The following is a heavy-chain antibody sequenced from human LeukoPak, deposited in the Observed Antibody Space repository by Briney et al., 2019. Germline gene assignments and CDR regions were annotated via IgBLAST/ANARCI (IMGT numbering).Heavy chain of an antibody. V-gene: IGHV4-34*01. CDR1: AGSFSVYY. D-gene: IGHD3-10*01. Sequence: SETLSLTCAVYAGSFSVYYWSWIRQPPGKGLEWIGEINHSGSTNYSPSLKSRATISVDTSKNQFSLKLRSVTAADTAVYYCARGRRGSGSNYRGNWFDPWGQGTLVTVSS. CDR2: INHSGST. J-gene: IGHJ5*02. CDR3: ARGRRGSGSNYRGNWFDP.